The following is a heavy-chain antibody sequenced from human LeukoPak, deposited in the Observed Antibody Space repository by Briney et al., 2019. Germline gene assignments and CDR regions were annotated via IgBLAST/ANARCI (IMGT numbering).Heavy chain of an antibody. D-gene: IGHD3-10*01. Sequence: GGSLRLSCAASRFTFSNYEMHWVRQAPGKGLEWVSAISGSGGSTYYADSVKGRFTISRDNSKNTLYLQMNSLRAEDTAVYYCAKDRYGPRSGSYRDYWGQGTLVTVSS. CDR3: AKDRYGPRSGSYRDY. CDR1: RFTFSNYE. CDR2: ISGSGGST. J-gene: IGHJ4*02. V-gene: IGHV3-23*01.